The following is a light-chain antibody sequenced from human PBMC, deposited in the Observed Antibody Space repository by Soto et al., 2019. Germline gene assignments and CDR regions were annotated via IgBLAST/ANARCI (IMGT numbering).Light chain of an antibody. V-gene: IGLV3-21*04. CDR1: NIGSKR. Sequence: SSELTQPPSVSVAPEKTARLTCGGDNIGSKRVHWYRQKPGQAPVLVIYYDSDRPSGIPERFSGSNSGNTATLTINRVEAGNEADYCCQVWDITTDHYVFGTGTKLTVL. J-gene: IGLJ1*01. CDR2: YDS. CDR3: QVWDITTDHYV.